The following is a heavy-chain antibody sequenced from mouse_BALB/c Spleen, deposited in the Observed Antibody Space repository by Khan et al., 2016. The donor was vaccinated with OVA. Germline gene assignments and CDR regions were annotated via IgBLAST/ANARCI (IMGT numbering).Heavy chain of an antibody. CDR2: LWSAGST. CDR3: ARRGYDYGRGALFAY. V-gene: IGHV2-2*02. J-gene: IGHJ3*01. D-gene: IGHD2-4*01. CDR1: GFSLTNYS. Sequence: QVQLKESGPGLVQPSQSLSITCTVSGFSLTNYSVHWVRQSPGKGLEWLGVLWSAGSTDYNAAFISRLTIRKDNSRSQVFFKMNSQQPNDTAIYYCARRGYDYGRGALFAYWGQGTLVTVSA.